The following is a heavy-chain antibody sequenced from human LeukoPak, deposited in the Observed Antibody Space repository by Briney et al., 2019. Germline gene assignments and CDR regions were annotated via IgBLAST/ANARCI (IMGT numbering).Heavy chain of an antibody. CDR1: GGFITSSFY. CDR2: IYNSGGT. Sequence: SETLSLTCTVSGGFITSSFYWSWIRQSPGKGLEWIGYIYNSGGTNYNPSLKSRVTISVDTSKNQFSLRLRSVTAADTAVYYCARGSIWLDPWGQGTLVTVSS. D-gene: IGHD3-3*02. V-gene: IGHV4-59*01. J-gene: IGHJ5*02. CDR3: ARGSIWLDP.